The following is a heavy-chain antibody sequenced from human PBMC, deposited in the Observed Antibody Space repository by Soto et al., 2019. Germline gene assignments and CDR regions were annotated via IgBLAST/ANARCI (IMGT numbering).Heavy chain of an antibody. D-gene: IGHD4-17*01. CDR1: GDSVSSNSAA. V-gene: IGHV6-1*01. J-gene: IGHJ6*03. CDR3: ARDWPRATVTTPYYYYYMDV. Sequence: PSQTLSLTCAISGDSVSSNSAAWNWIRQSPSRGLEWLGRTYYRSKWYNDYAVSVKSRITINPDTSKNQFSLQLNSVTPEDTAVYYCARDWPRATVTTPYYYYYMDVWGKGTTVTVSS. CDR2: TYYRSKWYN.